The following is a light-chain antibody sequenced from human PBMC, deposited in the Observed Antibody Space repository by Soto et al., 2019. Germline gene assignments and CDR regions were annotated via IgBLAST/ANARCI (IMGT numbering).Light chain of an antibody. CDR3: LQDSSYPRT. CDR1: QGISTE. Sequence: AIQMTQSPSSLSASVGDRVTITCRASQGISTELGWYQQRPGRAPKLLIYGASTLQSGVPSRFSGSGSGTDFTLTISDLQPEDFATYYCLQDSSYPRTFGQGTKIDIK. CDR2: GAS. J-gene: IGKJ1*01. V-gene: IGKV1-6*01.